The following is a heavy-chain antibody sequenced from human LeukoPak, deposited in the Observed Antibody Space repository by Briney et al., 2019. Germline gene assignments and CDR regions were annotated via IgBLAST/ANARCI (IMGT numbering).Heavy chain of an antibody. CDR3: AGYYGTGYYYYYMNV. CDR1: GFTFSTYI. D-gene: IGHD3-10*01. J-gene: IGHJ6*03. Sequence: PGGSLRLSCEASGFTFSTYIMTWVRQAPGKGLEWVSAISGSGGSTYYADSVKGRFTISRDNSKNTLYLQMNSLRAEDTAVYYCAGYYGTGYYYYYMNVWGQGTMVTVSS. V-gene: IGHV3-23*01. CDR2: ISGSGGST.